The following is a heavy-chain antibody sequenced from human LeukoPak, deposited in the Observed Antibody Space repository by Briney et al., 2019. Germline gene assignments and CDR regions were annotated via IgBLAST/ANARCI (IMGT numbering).Heavy chain of an antibody. V-gene: IGHV7-4-1*02. CDR3: ARVWDTDWNAIRSYFDY. J-gene: IGHJ4*02. CDR2: INTNTGNP. D-gene: IGHD1-1*01. CDR1: GYTFTSYA. Sequence: ASVKVSCKASGYTFTSYAMNWVRQAPGQGLEWMGWINTNTGNPMYAQGFTGRFVFSLDTSVSTAYLQISSLKAEDTAVYYCARVWDTDWNAIRSYFDYWGQGTLVTVSS.